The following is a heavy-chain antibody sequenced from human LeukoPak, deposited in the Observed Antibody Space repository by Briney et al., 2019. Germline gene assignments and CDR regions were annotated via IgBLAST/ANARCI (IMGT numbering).Heavy chain of an antibody. CDR3: ARTTGFAVAGGYYFDF. D-gene: IGHD6-19*01. CDR2: FDPEDGET. CDR1: GYTLTELS. Sequence: ASVKVSCKVSGYTLTELSMHWVRQAPGKGLEWMGGFDPEDGETIYAQKFQGRVTMTEDTSTDTAYMELSSLRSEDTAVYYCARTTGFAVAGGYYFDFWGQGILVTVYS. J-gene: IGHJ4*02. V-gene: IGHV1-24*01.